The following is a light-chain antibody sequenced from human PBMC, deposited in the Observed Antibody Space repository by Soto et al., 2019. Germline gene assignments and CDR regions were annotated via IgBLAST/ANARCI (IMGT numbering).Light chain of an antibody. V-gene: IGKV3-11*01. Sequence: EIVLTQSPFTLSFSPVERSTLSFMASQSINNYLAWYQQKPGQAPRLLIYDASNRATGIPARFSGSGSGTDFTLTISSLEPEDFAVYYCQQRFNWQVTFGQGTRLEIK. CDR3: QQRFNWQVT. CDR1: QSINNY. CDR2: DAS. J-gene: IGKJ5*01.